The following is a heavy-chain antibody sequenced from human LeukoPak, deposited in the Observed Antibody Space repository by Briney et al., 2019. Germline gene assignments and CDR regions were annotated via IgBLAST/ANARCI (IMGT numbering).Heavy chain of an antibody. CDR2: IYSGGST. J-gene: IGHJ4*02. CDR1: GFTVRSNY. CDR3: ARVGIAAAGGGFDY. D-gene: IGHD6-13*01. V-gene: IGHV3-53*01. Sequence: GGSLRLSCAASGFTVRSNYMSWVRQAPGTGLEGVSVIYSGGSTYYADSVKGRFTISRDNSKNTLYLQMNRLRAEDAAVYYCARVGIAAAGGGFDYWGQGTLVTVSS.